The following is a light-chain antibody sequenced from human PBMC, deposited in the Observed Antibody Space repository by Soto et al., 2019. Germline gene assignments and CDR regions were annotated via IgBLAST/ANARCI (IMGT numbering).Light chain of an antibody. J-gene: IGLJ1*01. CDR2: DVS. CDR3: CSYAGNYIYV. Sequence: QSVLTQPRSVSGSPGQSVTISCTGTSSDVGAYNYVSWYQQPPGRAPKLMIYDVSQRPSGVPDRFSGSKSGNTASLTISGLLAEDEADYYCCSYAGNYIYVFGTGTKLTVL. V-gene: IGLV2-11*01. CDR1: SSDVGAYNY.